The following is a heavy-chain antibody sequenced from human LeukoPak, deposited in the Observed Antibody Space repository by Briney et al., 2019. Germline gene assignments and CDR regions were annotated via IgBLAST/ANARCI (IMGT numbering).Heavy chain of an antibody. CDR1: GFTFSSYA. Sequence: GSLRLSCAASGFTFSSYAMGWVRQAPGKGLEWVAGITDNGYERNYADSVKGRFTISRDTSKSTLDLQMNSLRVEDTAVYYCARDGSWGWAQYDHWGQGILVTVSS. V-gene: IGHV3-23*01. D-gene: IGHD5-24*01. CDR2: ITDNGYER. CDR3: ARDGSWGWAQYDH. J-gene: IGHJ4*02.